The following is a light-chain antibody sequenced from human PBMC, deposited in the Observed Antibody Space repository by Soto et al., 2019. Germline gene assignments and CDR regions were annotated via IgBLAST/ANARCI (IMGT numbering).Light chain of an antibody. CDR3: QQYGSSPRT. CDR2: GAS. V-gene: IGKV3-20*01. J-gene: IGKJ1*01. Sequence: EIVLTHSPGTLSLSPGEIATLSCRASQSVSSSYLAWYQQKAGQAPRLLIYGASSRATGIPDRFSGSGSGTDFTLTISRLEPEDFAVYYCQQYGSSPRTFGQGTKVDIK. CDR1: QSVSSSY.